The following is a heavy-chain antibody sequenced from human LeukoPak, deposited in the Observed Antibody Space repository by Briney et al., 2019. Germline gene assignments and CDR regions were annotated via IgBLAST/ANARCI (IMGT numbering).Heavy chain of an antibody. CDR2: IRYDGSNK. CDR3: AKGYYYDYDC. V-gene: IGHV3-30*02. D-gene: IGHD3-16*01. Sequence: GGSLRLSCTASRFTFSRYGMHWVRQAPGKGLEWVAFIRYDGSNKYYADSVKGRFTISRDNSKNTLYLQMNSLRAQDTAVFSCAKGYYYDYDCWGQRTLVTVAS. CDR1: RFTFSRYG. J-gene: IGHJ4*02.